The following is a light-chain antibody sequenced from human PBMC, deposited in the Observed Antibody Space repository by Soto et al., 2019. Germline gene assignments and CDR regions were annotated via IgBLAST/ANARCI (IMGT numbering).Light chain of an antibody. CDR2: GNS. V-gene: IGLV1-40*01. CDR1: SSNIGADYD. J-gene: IGLJ1*01. CDR3: QSSDRSMRTYV. Sequence: QSVLTQPPSVSWAPGQRFTISFSGTSSNIGADYDVNWYRQLPGTAPKLLIYGNSDRPSGVPDLFSGSKSGTSASLAITGLKAEDEADYSCQSSDRSMRTYVFGTRTKVPAL.